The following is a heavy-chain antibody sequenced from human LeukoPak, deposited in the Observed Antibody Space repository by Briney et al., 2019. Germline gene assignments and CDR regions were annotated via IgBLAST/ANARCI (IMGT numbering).Heavy chain of an antibody. J-gene: IGHJ4*02. CDR2: IYTSGNT. CDR3: ARAVGAPTYWGFDY. CDR1: GGSINRSC. D-gene: IGHD1-26*01. Sequence: PSETLSLTCTVSGGSINRSCYSWIRQPAGKGLEWIGRIYTSGNTDYNPSLKSRVTLSVDTSKNQFSLTLTSVTAADTAVYYCARAVGAPTYWGFDYWGRGTLVTVSS. V-gene: IGHV4-4*07.